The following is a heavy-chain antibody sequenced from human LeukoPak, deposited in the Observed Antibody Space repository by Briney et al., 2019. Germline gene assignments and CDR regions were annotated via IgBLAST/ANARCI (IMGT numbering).Heavy chain of an antibody. Sequence: PSGTLSLTCAVSGGSISSSNCWSWVRQPPGKGLEWIGETYHSGSTNYNPALKRRVTISVDKSKNQYSLKLSSVTAADTAVYYCARDPSACSCGSCFSGYWGQGTLVSVSS. CDR2: TYHSGST. J-gene: IGHJ4*02. V-gene: IGHV4-4*02. CDR1: GGSISSSNC. D-gene: IGHD2-15*01. CDR3: ARDPSACSCGSCFSGY.